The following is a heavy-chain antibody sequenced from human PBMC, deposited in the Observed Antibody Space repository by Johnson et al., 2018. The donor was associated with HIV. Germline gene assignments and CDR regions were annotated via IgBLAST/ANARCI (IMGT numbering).Heavy chain of an antibody. D-gene: IGHD3-22*01. Sequence: EMQLVESGGGVVRPGGSLRLSCAASGFTFDDYGMSWVRQAPGKGLEWVANIKQDGSEKYYVDSVKGRFTLSRDNAKNSLYLQMNSLRAEDTAVYYCARGGRGVRITMIVVVPNDAFDIWGQGTMVTVSS. V-gene: IGHV3-7*01. CDR3: ARGGRGVRITMIVVVPNDAFDI. CDR2: IKQDGSEK. CDR1: GFTFDDYG. J-gene: IGHJ3*02.